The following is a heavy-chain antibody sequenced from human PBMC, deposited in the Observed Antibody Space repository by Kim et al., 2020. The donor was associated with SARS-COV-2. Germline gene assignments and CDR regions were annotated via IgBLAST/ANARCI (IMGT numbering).Heavy chain of an antibody. CDR3: ARGIFRDGFDV. V-gene: IGHV3-74*01. CDR2: ISSDGSTT. CDR1: GFTFSHYW. D-gene: IGHD2-15*01. Sequence: PGGSLRLSCAASGFTFSHYWINWVRHAPGKGLVWVSRISSDGSTTHYADSVKGRFTLSRDNAENTLFLQMNSLRVEDTAVYFCARGIFRDGFDVWGQGTTVTVSS. J-gene: IGHJ6*02.